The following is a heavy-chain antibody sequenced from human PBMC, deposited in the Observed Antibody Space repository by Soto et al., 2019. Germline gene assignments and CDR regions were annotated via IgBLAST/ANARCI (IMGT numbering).Heavy chain of an antibody. CDR1: GFTFSNYA. J-gene: IGHJ4*02. CDR3: ANNGGWSYDY. D-gene: IGHD6-19*01. V-gene: IGHV3-23*01. CDR2: ISGSGGNS. Sequence: GGSLRLSCAASGFTFSNYAMSWVRQAPGKGLEWVSIISGSGGNSNYADSVKGRFTISRDNSKNTLYLQMNSLRAEDTAVYYCANNGGWSYDYWGQGTLVTVSS.